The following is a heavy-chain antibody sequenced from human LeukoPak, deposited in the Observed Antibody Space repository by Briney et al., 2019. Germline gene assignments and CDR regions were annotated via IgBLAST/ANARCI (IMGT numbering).Heavy chain of an antibody. CDR3: ARDHRAYYDFWSGDYYFDY. CDR2: IIPILGIA. J-gene: IGHJ4*02. D-gene: IGHD3-3*01. V-gene: IGHV1-69*04. CDR1: GGTFSSYT. Sequence: SVKVSCKASGGTFSSYTISWVRQAPGQGLEWMGRIIPILGIANYAQKFQGRVTITADKSTSTAYMELSSLRAEDTAVYYCARDHRAYYDFWSGDYYFDYWGQGTLVTVSS.